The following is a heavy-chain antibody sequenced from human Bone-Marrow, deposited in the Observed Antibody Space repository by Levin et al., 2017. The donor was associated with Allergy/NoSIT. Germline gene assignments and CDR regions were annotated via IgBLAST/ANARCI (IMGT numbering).Heavy chain of an antibody. D-gene: IGHD1-26*01. CDR3: AQGGIVGANPIDY. V-gene: IGHV3-21*01. Sequence: MPGGSLRLSCAASGFTFSSYSMNWVRQAPGKGLEWVSSISSSSSYIYYADSVKGRFTISRDNAKNSLYLQMNSLRAEDTAVYYCAQGGIVGANPIDYWGQGTLVTVSS. CDR2: ISSSSSYI. CDR1: GFTFSSYS. J-gene: IGHJ4*02.